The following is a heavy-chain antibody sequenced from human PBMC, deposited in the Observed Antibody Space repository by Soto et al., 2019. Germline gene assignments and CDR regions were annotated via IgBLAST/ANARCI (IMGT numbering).Heavy chain of an antibody. J-gene: IGHJ4*02. CDR2: IYPGDSDT. V-gene: IGHV5-51*01. CDR1: GYSFTSYW. Sequence: GESLKISCKGSGYSFTSYWIGWVRQMPGKGLEWMGIIYPGDSDTRYSPSFQGQVTISADKSISTAYLQWSSLKASDTAMYYCARREYDYVWGSYRYTNGNFDYWGQGTLVTVSS. D-gene: IGHD3-16*02. CDR3: ARREYDYVWGSYRYTNGNFDY.